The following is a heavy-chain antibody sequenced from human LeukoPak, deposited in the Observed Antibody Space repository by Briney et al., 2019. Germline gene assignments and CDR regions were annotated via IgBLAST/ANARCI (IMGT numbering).Heavy chain of an antibody. CDR1: GGSISSYY. CDR2: IYYSGST. J-gene: IGHJ4*02. D-gene: IGHD4-17*01. CDR3: ARGVANYGDYGSHFDY. Sequence: SETLSLTCTVSGGSISSYYWSWIRQPPGKGLEWIGYIYYSGSTNYNPSLKSRVTISVDTSKNQFSLKLSSVTAADTAVYYCARGVANYGDYGSHFDYWGQGTLVTVSS. V-gene: IGHV4-59*12.